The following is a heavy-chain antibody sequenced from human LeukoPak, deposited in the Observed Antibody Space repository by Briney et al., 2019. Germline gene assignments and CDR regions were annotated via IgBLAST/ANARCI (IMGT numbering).Heavy chain of an antibody. Sequence: GGSLRLSCTASGFTFGDYAMSWFRQAPGKGLEWVGFIRSKAYGGTTEYAASVKGRFTTSRDDSKSIAYLQMNSLKTEDTAVYYCTSLAAATFDYWGQGTLVTVSS. V-gene: IGHV3-49*03. CDR2: IRSKAYGGTT. J-gene: IGHJ4*02. D-gene: IGHD6-13*01. CDR1: GFTFGDYA. CDR3: TSLAAATFDY.